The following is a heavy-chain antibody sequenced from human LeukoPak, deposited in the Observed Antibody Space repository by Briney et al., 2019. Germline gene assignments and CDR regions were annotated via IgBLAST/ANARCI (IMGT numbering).Heavy chain of an antibody. CDR2: INHSGST. CDR1: GGSISSGGYS. V-gene: IGHV4-30-2*01. Sequence: PSETLSLTCAVSGGSISSGGYSWSWIRQPPGKGLEWIGEINHSGSTNYNPSLKSRVTISVDTSKNQFSLKLSSVTAADTAVYYCARAPIYMGFDYWGQGTLVTVSS. D-gene: IGHD2-2*02. J-gene: IGHJ4*02. CDR3: ARAPIYMGFDY.